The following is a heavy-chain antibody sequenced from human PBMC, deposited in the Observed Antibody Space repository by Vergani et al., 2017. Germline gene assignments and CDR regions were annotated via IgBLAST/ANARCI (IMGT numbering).Heavy chain of an antibody. CDR3: AKARDPNCKGGNCYSYYYGLDL. V-gene: IGHV3-23*04. J-gene: IGHJ6*02. D-gene: IGHD2-15*01. Sequence: EVQLVESGGGLVQPGRSLRLSCAASGFTFKEHGMHWVRQAPGKGLEWVSAISGSGGNTFYTDSVKGRFTISRDNSKDTLYLQMNSLRVEDTAIYYCAKARDPNCKGGNCYSYYYGLDLWGQGTTVTVSS. CDR1: GFTFKEHG. CDR2: ISGSGGNT.